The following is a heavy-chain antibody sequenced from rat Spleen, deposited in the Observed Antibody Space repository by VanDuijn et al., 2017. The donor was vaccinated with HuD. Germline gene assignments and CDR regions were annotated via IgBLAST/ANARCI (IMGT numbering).Heavy chain of an antibody. CDR1: GLSFSNYD. J-gene: IGHJ3*01. CDR2: IRTKPNKYAT. D-gene: IGHD1-10*01. CDR3: SAGGYNNYDWFAY. Sequence: VQLVESGGGLVQPGRSLKISCAASGLSFSNYDMAWVRQAPTKGLEWVARIRTKPNKYATYYTDSVKGRFTISRDDSKSMVYLQMDNLKTEDTATYYCSAGGYNNYDWFAYWGQGTLVTVSS. V-gene: IGHV10-5*01.